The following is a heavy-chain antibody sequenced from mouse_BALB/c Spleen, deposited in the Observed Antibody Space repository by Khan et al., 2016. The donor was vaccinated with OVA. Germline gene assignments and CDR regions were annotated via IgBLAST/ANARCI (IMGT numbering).Heavy chain of an antibody. V-gene: IGHV5-6-5*01. Sequence: EVELVESGGGLVKPGGSLKLSCAASGFTFNKYAMSWVRQTPEKRLEWVASISSANNIHYPDSVKGQFTISRDNARSILYLEMSSLRSEDTAMYYCVRGYYDGEVDCWGQGTSVTVSS. CDR2: ISSANNI. J-gene: IGHJ4*01. D-gene: IGHD1-1*01. CDR3: VRGYYDGEVDC. CDR1: GFTFNKYA.